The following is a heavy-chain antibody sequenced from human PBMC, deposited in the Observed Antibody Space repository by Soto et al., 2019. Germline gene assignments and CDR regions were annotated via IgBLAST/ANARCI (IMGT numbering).Heavy chain of an antibody. CDR1: GFTFSTYA. D-gene: IGHD3-3*01. V-gene: IGHV3-30-3*01. CDR2: ISYDGSNK. J-gene: IGHJ3*02. Sequence: QVQLVESGGGVVQPGRSLRLSCAASGFTFSTYAMHWVRQAPGKGLEWVAVISYDGSNKYYADSVKGRFTISRDNSKNTLYLQMNSLRAEDTAVYYCARVWSDLAFDIWGQGTMVTVSS. CDR3: ARVWSDLAFDI.